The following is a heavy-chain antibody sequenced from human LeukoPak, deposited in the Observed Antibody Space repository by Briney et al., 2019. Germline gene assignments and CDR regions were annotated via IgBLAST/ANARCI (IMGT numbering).Heavy chain of an antibody. D-gene: IGHD3-10*02. CDR1: GGSISSGGYY. J-gene: IGHJ6*02. Sequence: SETLSLTCTVSGGSISSGGYYWSWIRQHPGKGLEWIGYVHYTGSTYNNPSLKGRVTISIDTSKNQFSLKLNSVTAADTAVYYCARDVPKKAPYGVDVWGPGATVIVSS. CDR3: ARDVPKKAPYGVDV. CDR2: VHYTGST. V-gene: IGHV4-31*03.